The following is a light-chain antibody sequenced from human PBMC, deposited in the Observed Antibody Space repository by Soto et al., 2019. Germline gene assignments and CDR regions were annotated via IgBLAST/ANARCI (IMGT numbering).Light chain of an antibody. J-gene: IGKJ4*01. CDR3: QQYDSYPLT. CDR2: KAS. Sequence: DIQMTQSPSTLSASVGDRVTITCRASQSISSWLAWYQHKPGQAPQYLIYKASYLESGVPSRFSGSGSGTDFTLTINSLQPDDVATYYCQQYDSYPLTFGGGTKVEI. CDR1: QSISSW. V-gene: IGKV1-5*03.